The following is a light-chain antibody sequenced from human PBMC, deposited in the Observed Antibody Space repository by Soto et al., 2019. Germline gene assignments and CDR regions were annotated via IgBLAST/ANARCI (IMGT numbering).Light chain of an antibody. CDR3: QQYSSSPAT. V-gene: IGKV3-20*01. Sequence: EIVLTQSPGPLSLSPGERATLSCRASQSVRSGHLAWYQQKPGQAPRLLIYGASSRATGIPDRFSGSGSGTDFTLTISRLEPEDFAVYSCQQYSSSPATFGQGTKVEI. J-gene: IGKJ1*01. CDR2: GAS. CDR1: QSVRSGH.